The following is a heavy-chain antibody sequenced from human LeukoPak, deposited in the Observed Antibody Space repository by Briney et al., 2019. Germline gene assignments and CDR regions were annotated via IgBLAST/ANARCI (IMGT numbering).Heavy chain of an antibody. Sequence: ASVKVSCKASGYTFPSYDINWVRQATGQGLEWMGWMNPNSGNTAYAQKFQGRVTMTRNTSISTAYMELSSLRSEDTAVYYCARESDCSGGSCYSVAAFDIWGQGTMVTVSS. D-gene: IGHD2-15*01. CDR3: ARESDCSGGSCYSVAAFDI. V-gene: IGHV1-8*01. CDR2: MNPNSGNT. CDR1: GYTFPSYD. J-gene: IGHJ3*02.